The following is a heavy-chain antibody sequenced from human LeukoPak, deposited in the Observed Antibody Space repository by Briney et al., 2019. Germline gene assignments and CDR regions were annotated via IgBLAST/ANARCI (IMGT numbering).Heavy chain of an antibody. CDR1: GFTFSSHA. V-gene: IGHV3-23*01. J-gene: IGHJ4*02. Sequence: GGSLRLSCAASGFTFSSHAMCWVRQAPGKGLEWVSAISGSGGSTYYADSVKGRFTISRDNSKNTLYLQMNSLRAEDTAVYYCAKDREVRGVIYFDYWGQGTLVTVSS. CDR3: AKDREVRGVIYFDY. CDR2: ISGSGGST. D-gene: IGHD3-10*01.